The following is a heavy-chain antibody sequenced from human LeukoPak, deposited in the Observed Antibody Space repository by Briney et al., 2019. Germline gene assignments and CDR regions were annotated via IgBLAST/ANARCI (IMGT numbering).Heavy chain of an antibody. CDR2: INLDGNGR. CDR3: ANSAAVGTFY. CDR1: GFFFSNYW. Sequence: PGGSLRLSCAASGFFFSNYWMSWVRQAQGKGLEWVANINLDGNGRFYVDSVKGRFTISRDNNKKSVYLQMNSLRAEDTAIYYCANSAAVGTFYWGQGTLVTVSS. J-gene: IGHJ4*02. D-gene: IGHD6-13*01. V-gene: IGHV3-7*03.